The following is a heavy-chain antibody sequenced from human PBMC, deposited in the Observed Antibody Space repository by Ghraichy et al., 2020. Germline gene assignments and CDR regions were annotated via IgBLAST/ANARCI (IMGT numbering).Heavy chain of an antibody. V-gene: IGHV1-69*04. Sequence: SVKVSCKASGGTFSSYAISWVRQAPGQGLEWMGRIIPILGIANYAQKFQGRVTITADKSTSTAYMELSSLRSEDTAVYYCARLLTTYPNFDYWGQGTLVTVSS. CDR2: IIPILGIA. CDR3: ARLLTTYPNFDY. J-gene: IGHJ4*02. CDR1: GGTFSSYA. D-gene: IGHD4-17*01.